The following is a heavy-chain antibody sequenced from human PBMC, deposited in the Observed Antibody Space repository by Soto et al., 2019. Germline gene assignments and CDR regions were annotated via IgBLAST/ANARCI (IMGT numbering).Heavy chain of an antibody. D-gene: IGHD6-19*01. CDR1: GFSLSSTRMA. J-gene: IGHJ4*02. Sequence: QITLKESGPTLVKPTQTLTLTCTFSGFSLSSTRMAVGWIRHPPGKALEWLALIYWDDDKRYSPFLKSRLTLTNDTSKNQVVLTMSNMDPVDTARYYCAHIVVAGLGYYFDYWGQGTLVTVSS. CDR3: AHIVVAGLGYYFDY. V-gene: IGHV2-5*02. CDR2: IYWDDDK.